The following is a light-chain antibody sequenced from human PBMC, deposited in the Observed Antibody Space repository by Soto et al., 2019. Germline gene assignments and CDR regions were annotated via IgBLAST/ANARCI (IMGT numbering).Light chain of an antibody. V-gene: IGKV1-5*03. CDR2: EAS. J-gene: IGKJ4*01. Sequence: DIQMTQSPSTLSASVGDRVIITCRASQTISNWLAWFQQKPGQAPKLLIYEASSLESGVPARFSGSASGTEFTLTISSLQPDDFATYSCQQYSTYPSFGGGTKVDIK. CDR1: QTISNW. CDR3: QQYSTYPS.